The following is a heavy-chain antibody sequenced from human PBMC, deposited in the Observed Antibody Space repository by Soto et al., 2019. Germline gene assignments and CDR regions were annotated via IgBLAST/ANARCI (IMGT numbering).Heavy chain of an antibody. D-gene: IGHD6-13*01. Sequence: GASVKVSCKASGYTFTGYYMHWVRQAPGQGLEWMGWINPNSGGTNYAQKFQGWVTMTRDTSISTAYMELSRLRSDDTAVYYCAREAAAAAYYYYGMDVWGQGTTVTV. J-gene: IGHJ6*02. V-gene: IGHV1-2*04. CDR1: GYTFTGYY. CDR3: AREAAAAAYYYYGMDV. CDR2: INPNSGGT.